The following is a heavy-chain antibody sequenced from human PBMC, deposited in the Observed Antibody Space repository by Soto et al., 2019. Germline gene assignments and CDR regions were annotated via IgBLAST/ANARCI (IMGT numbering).Heavy chain of an antibody. Sequence: EVKLLESGGGLAQPGGSLRLSCVGSGFTFDSYAISWVRQAPGKGLQWISAISGNGAGTDYAHSVKGRFTISRDNSKNTVHLQMNRMRAEDTALYYCAKDTVGGDSFWSGYYSDGLDVWGQGTMVTVSS. CDR2: ISGNGAGT. J-gene: IGHJ3*01. D-gene: IGHD3-3*01. CDR1: GFTFDSYA. V-gene: IGHV3-23*01. CDR3: AKDTVGGDSFWSGYYSDGLDV.